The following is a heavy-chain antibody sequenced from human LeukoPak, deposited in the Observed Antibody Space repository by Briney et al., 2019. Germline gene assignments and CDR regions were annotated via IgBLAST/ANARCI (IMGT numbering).Heavy chain of an antibody. Sequence: GGSLRLSCAASGFTVSSNYMSWVRQAPGKGLEWVSVIYSGGSTYYADSVKGRFTISRDNSKNTLYLQMNSLRAEDTAVYYCARSIQRGYCSGGSCSGRDDYWGQGTLVTVSS. CDR3: ARSIQRGYCSGGSCSGRDDY. D-gene: IGHD2-15*01. V-gene: IGHV3-53*01. CDR1: GFTVSSNY. CDR2: IYSGGST. J-gene: IGHJ4*02.